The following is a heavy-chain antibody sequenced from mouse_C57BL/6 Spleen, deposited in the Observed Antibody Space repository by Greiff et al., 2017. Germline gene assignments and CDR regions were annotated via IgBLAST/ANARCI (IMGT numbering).Heavy chain of an antibody. CDR3: ARTTAGYFDV. D-gene: IGHD1-2*01. CDR1: GYAFTNYL. Sequence: QVQLQQSGAELVRPGTSVKVSCKASGYAFTNYLIEWVKQRPGQGLEWIGVINPGSGGTNYNEKFKGKATLTADKSSSTAYMQLSSLTSEDSAVYFCARTTAGYFDVWGTGTTVTVSS. V-gene: IGHV1-54*01. CDR2: INPGSGGT. J-gene: IGHJ1*03.